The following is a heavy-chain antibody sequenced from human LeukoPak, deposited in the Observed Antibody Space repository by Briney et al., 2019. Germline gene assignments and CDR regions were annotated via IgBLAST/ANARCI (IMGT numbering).Heavy chain of an antibody. Sequence: GASVKVSCKASGYTFTSYYMHWVRQAPGQGLEWMGGIIPIFGTANYAQKFQGRVTITADESTSTAYMELSSLRSEDTAVYYCARREVYSSGWHWFDPWGQGTLVTVSS. CDR3: ARREVYSSGWHWFDP. CDR2: IIPIFGTA. V-gene: IGHV1-69*13. CDR1: GYTFTSYY. D-gene: IGHD6-19*01. J-gene: IGHJ5*02.